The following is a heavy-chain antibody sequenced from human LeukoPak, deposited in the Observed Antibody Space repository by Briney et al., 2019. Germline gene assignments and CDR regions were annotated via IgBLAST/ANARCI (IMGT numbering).Heavy chain of an antibody. Sequence: SVKVSCKASGGTFSSYAISWVRQAPGQGLEWMGGIIPIFGTANYAQKFQGRVTITADESTSTAYMELSSLRSEDTAVYYCARDTRLGYCSSTSCYYYYYYGMDVWGQGTTVTVSS. CDR3: ARDTRLGYCSSTSCYYYYYYGMDV. J-gene: IGHJ6*02. CDR1: GGTFSSYA. CDR2: IIPIFGTA. D-gene: IGHD2-2*01. V-gene: IGHV1-69*01.